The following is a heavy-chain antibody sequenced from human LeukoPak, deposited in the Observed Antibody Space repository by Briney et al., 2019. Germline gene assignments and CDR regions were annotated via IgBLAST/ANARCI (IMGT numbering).Heavy chain of an antibody. CDR2: IYYTGRT. V-gene: IGHV4-39*01. CDR3: AGFFGGCFDY. J-gene: IGHJ4*02. D-gene: IGHD3-10*01. CDR1: GGSISSSTYY. Sequence: SETLSLTCTVSGGSISSSTYYWGWIRQPPGQGLEWIGSIYYTGRTYYNPSLKSRVTISVDTSKNQFSLKLSSVTAADTAVYYCAGFFGGCFDYWGQGTLVTVSS.